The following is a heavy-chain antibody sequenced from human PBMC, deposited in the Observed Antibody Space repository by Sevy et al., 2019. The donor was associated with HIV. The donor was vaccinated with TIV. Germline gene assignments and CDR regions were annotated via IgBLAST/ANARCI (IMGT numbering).Heavy chain of an antibody. V-gene: IGHV1-18*01. Sequence: ASVKVSCKASGYPFSSYGISWVRQAPGQGLEWMGWISADSGNSNYAQNLQGRVTMTTDTSTSTAYMELRSLRFDDTAVYYCARDLGGYGGNSIVYWGQGTLVTDSS. CDR2: ISADSGNS. J-gene: IGHJ4*02. CDR3: ARDLGGYGGNSIVY. CDR1: GYPFSSYG. D-gene: IGHD2-21*02.